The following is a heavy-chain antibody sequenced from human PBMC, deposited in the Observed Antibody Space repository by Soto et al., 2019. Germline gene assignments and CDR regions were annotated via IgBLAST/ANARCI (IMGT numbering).Heavy chain of an antibody. D-gene: IGHD6-13*01. CDR3: ARQSGIAAAGTDYYYGMDV. CDR2: IYYSGST. Sequence: SETLSLTCTVSGGSISSSSYYWGWIRQPPGKGLEWIGSIYYSGSTYYNPSLKSRVTISVDTSKNQFSLKLSSVTAADTAVYYCARQSGIAAAGTDYYYGMDVWGQGTTVTVSS. CDR1: GGSISSSSYY. V-gene: IGHV4-39*01. J-gene: IGHJ6*02.